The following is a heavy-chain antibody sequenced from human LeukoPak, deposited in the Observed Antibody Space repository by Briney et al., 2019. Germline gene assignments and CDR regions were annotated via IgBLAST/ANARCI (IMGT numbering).Heavy chain of an antibody. J-gene: IGHJ4*02. V-gene: IGHV3-48*02. Sequence: GGSLRLSCAASGFSFSSYSMNWVRQAPGKGLEWVSYISSSTSTIDYADSVKGRFTISRDNAKNSLYLQMNSLRDEDTAVYYCARGVIKRYCSGGSCSYFDYWGQGTLVTVSS. CDR1: GFSFSSYS. CDR2: ISSSTSTI. CDR3: ARGVIKRYCSGGSCSYFDY. D-gene: IGHD2-15*01.